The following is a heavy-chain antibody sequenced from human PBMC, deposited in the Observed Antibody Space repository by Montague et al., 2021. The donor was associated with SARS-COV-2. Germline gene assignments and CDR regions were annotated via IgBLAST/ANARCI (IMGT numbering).Heavy chain of an antibody. D-gene: IGHD3-3*01. Sequence: SETLSLTCSVSGGSISSSYWSWIRQPPGKGLEWIGYIYHYGSAKYNPSLTSRVTISVDTSKNQFSLKLSSVTAVDTAVYYCARHATWEWYYFDSWGQGTLVTVSS. V-gene: IGHV4-59*08. CDR1: GGSISSSY. J-gene: IGHJ4*02. CDR3: ARHATWEWYYFDS. CDR2: IYHYGSA.